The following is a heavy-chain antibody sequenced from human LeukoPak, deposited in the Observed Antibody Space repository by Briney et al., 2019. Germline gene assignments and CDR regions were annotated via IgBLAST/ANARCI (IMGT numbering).Heavy chain of an antibody. J-gene: IGHJ4*02. Sequence: SETLSLTCAVYGGSFSGYYWSWIRQPPGKGLEWIGEINHSGSTNYNPSLKSRVTISVDTSKNQFSLKLSSVTAADTAVYYCARGSRGAVAGGLDYWGQGTLVTVSP. CDR2: INHSGST. CDR3: ARGSRGAVAGGLDY. CDR1: GGSFSGYY. D-gene: IGHD6-19*01. V-gene: IGHV4-34*01.